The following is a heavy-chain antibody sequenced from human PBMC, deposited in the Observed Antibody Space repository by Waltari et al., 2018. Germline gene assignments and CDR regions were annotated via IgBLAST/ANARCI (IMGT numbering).Heavy chain of an antibody. CDR3: ARDYYYYYGMDV. J-gene: IGHJ6*02. CDR2: IYSGGST. V-gene: IGHV3-53*01. CDR1: GFTVSSNY. Sequence: EVQLVESGGGLIQPGGSLRLSCAASGFTVSSNYMSWVRQAPGKGLEWVSVIYSGGSTYYADSVNGRCTISRDNSKNTLYLQMNSLRAEDTAVYYCARDYYYYYGMDVWGQGTTVTVSS.